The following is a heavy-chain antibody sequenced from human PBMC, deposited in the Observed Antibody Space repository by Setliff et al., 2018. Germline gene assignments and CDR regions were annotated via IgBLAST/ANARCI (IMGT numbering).Heavy chain of an antibody. CDR1: GGSISSHF. D-gene: IGHD3-22*01. V-gene: IGHV4-59*04. J-gene: IGHJ4*02. CDR3: ARRDSTGFYGYSFDF. Sequence: TSETLSLTCTVSGGSISSHFWSWIRQSPGKGLEWIGTVDHSGNTFYNPSLKSRVTISVDTSKNQFSLKLTSVSAADTAVYYCARRDSTGFYGYSFDFWGQGTLVTVSS. CDR2: VDHSGNT.